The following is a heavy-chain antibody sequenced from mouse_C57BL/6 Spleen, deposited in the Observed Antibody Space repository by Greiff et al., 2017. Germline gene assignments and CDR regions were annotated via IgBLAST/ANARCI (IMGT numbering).Heavy chain of an antibody. CDR1: GYTFTSYW. D-gene: IGHD1-1*01. Sequence: QVQLQQPGAELVKPGASVKLSCKASGYTFTSYWMHWVKQRPGQGLEWIGMIHPNSGSTNYNEKFKSKATLTVDKSSSTAYMQLSSLTSEDSAVDYCARNYGSRDFYFDYWGQGTTLTVSS. CDR2: IHPNSGST. V-gene: IGHV1-64*01. CDR3: ARNYGSRDFYFDY. J-gene: IGHJ2*01.